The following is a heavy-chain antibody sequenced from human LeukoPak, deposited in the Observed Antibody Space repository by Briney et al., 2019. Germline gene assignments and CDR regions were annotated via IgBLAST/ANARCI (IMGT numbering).Heavy chain of an antibody. CDR1: GYTFTSYY. J-gene: IGHJ5*02. V-gene: IGHV1-46*01. D-gene: IGHD2-2*01. CDR3: ARDVGYCSSTSCPAGWFDP. Sequence: ASVKVSCKASGYTFTSYYMHWVRQAPGQGLEWMGIINPSGGSTSYAQKFQGRVTMTRDTSTSTVYMEPSSLRSEDTAVYYCARDVGYCSSTSCPAGWFDPWGQGTLVTVSS. CDR2: INPSGGST.